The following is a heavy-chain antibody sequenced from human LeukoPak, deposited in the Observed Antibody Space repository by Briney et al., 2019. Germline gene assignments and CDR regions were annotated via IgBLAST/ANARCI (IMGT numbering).Heavy chain of an antibody. J-gene: IGHJ5*02. CDR1: GFTFSSYA. CDR2: ISYDGSNK. CDR3: ARDNRGWQWLAPFDP. D-gene: IGHD6-19*01. Sequence: PGGSLRLSCAASGFTFSSYAMHWVRQAPGKGLEWVAVISYDGSNKYYADSVKGRFTISRDNAKNSLYLQMNSLRAEDTAVYYCARDNRGWQWLAPFDPWGQGTLVTVSS. V-gene: IGHV3-30-3*01.